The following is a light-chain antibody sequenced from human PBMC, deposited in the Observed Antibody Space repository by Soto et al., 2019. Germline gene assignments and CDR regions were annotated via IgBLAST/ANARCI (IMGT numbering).Light chain of an antibody. CDR1: QSVSSY. Sequence: EIVLTQSPATVSLSPGERAPLSCRASQSVSSYLAWYQQKPGQAPRLLIYDASNRATGIPARFSGSGSGTGFTLTISSLEPEDFAVYYCQQRSNWPRTFGQGTKVDIK. CDR2: DAS. V-gene: IGKV3-11*01. CDR3: QQRSNWPRT. J-gene: IGKJ1*01.